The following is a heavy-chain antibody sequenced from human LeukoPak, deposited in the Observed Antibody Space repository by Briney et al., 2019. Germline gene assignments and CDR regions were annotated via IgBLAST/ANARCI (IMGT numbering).Heavy chain of an antibody. V-gene: IGHV3-74*01. CDR2: INEVGSSP. CDR1: RYTFSSYW. Sequence: PGGSLRLSCAASRYTFSSYWIHWVRHAPGKGLVWVACINEVGSSPTYAESVKGRFTISSDDAKNTLYLQMNSLRAEDTAVYYCARQLLYGLDVWGQGTTVTVSS. CDR3: ARQLLYGLDV. J-gene: IGHJ6*02. D-gene: IGHD1-26*01.